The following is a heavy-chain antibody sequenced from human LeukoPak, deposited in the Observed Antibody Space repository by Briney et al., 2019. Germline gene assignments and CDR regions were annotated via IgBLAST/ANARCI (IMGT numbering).Heavy chain of an antibody. D-gene: IGHD3-22*01. J-gene: IGHJ6*02. CDR2: IYYSGST. CDR3: ARSYYYDSSSYYFPFYYYYYGMDV. Sequence: PSETLSLTCTVSGGSISSYYWSWIRQPPGKGLEWIGYIYYSGSTNYNPSLKSRVTISVDTSKNQFSLKLSSVTAADTAVYYCARSYYYDSSSYYFPFYYYYYGMDVWGQGTTVTVSS. V-gene: IGHV4-59*01. CDR1: GGSISSYY.